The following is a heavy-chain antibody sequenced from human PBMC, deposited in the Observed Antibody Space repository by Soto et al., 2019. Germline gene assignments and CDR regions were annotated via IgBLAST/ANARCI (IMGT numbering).Heavy chain of an antibody. CDR1: GYSFTGYY. Sequence: HEHLVQSGAEVKRPGASLKVSCKASGYSFTGYYIHWVRQAPGQGLEWMGWINPDSGATNYAQNFTSRVTLPSDTSTSTASMELTSRTSDDTAVYTSERGHYGTGGYPFTHLDYWGQGTLVIVSS. CDR2: INPDSGAT. J-gene: IGHJ4*02. V-gene: IGHV1-2*02. D-gene: IGHD2-8*02. CDR3: ERGHYGTGGYPFTHLDY.